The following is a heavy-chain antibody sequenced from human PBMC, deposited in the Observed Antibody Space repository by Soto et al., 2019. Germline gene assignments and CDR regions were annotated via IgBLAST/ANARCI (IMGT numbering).Heavy chain of an antibody. Sequence: SETLSLTCTVSGGSISSYYWSWIRQPPGKGLEWIGYIYYSGSTNYNPSLKSRVTISVDTSKNQFSLKLSSVTAADTSVYYCARAYTYYYGSGSYKKSFPDYFDYWGQGTLVTVSS. V-gene: IGHV4-59*01. CDR1: GGSISSYY. D-gene: IGHD3-10*01. CDR2: IYYSGST. J-gene: IGHJ4*02. CDR3: ARAYTYYYGSGSYKKSFPDYFDY.